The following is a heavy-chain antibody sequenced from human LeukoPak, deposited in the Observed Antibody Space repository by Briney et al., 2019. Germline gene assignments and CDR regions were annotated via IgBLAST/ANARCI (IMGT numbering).Heavy chain of an antibody. CDR2: ISGSGGST. J-gene: IGHJ4*02. CDR1: GFTFSSYA. D-gene: IGHD3-10*01. V-gene: IGHV3-23*01. Sequence: GGSLRLSCAASGFTFSSYAMSWVRQAPGKGLEWVSAISGSGGSTYYADSVKGRFTISRDNSNNTLYLQMKSLRAEEPAVYYCAKDGTTMVRGVTYFAYWGQGTLVTVSS. CDR3: AKDGTTMVRGVTYFAY.